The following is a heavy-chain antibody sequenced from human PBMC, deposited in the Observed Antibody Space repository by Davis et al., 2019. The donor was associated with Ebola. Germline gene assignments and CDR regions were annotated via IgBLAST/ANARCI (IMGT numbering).Heavy chain of an antibody. CDR2: IFYSGST. J-gene: IGHJ4*02. D-gene: IGHD3-10*01. V-gene: IGHV4-39*01. Sequence: SETLSLTCTVSGGSISSSSHYWGWIRQPPGKGLEWIGSIFYSGSTYYNPSLKSRVTISVDTSKNQSSLKVTSVTAADTAVYYCASPPRGPWGQGTLVTVSS. CDR1: GGSISSSSHY. CDR3: ASPPRGP.